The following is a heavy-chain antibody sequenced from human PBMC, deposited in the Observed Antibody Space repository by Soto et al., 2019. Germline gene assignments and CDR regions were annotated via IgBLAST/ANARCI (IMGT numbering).Heavy chain of an antibody. CDR3: ARVGSSWYKWFDP. J-gene: IGHJ5*02. CDR2: IYTSGIT. V-gene: IGHV4-4*07. D-gene: IGHD6-13*01. Sequence: PSETLSLTCTVSGGSISSYYCSWIRQPAGKGLEWIGRIYTSGITNYNPSLKSRVTMSVDTSKNQFSLKLSSVTAADTAVYYCARVGSSWYKWFDPWGQRTLLTVSS. CDR1: GGSISSYY.